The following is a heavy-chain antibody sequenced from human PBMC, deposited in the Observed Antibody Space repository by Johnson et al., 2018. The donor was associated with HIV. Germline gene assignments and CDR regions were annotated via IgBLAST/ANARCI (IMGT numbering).Heavy chain of an antibody. V-gene: IGHV3-33*05. CDR1: AFTFSRYG. J-gene: IGHJ3*02. CDR3: ARVAAGCSGYYREAFAI. D-gene: IGHD3-22*01. CDR2: ISYDGSQN. Sequence: QLMESGGGVVEPGRSLRLSCAESAFTFSRYGMHWVRQVPGKGLEWEAVISYDGSQNLYVDSVKGRFTISRDNSENTLYLQMNSLRAGETAVYYCARVAAGCSGYYREAFAIWGQGTLVSVSS.